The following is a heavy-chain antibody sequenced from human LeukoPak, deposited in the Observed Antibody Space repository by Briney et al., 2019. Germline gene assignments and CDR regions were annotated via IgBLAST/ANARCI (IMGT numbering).Heavy chain of an antibody. Sequence: PSETLSLTCTVSGGSISSGGYYWSWIRQHPGKGLEWIGYIYYSGSTYYNPSLKSRVTISVDTSKNQFSLKLSSVTAADTAVYYCARVLNMVRGVWGGFFDYWGQGTLVTVSS. CDR2: IYYSGST. CDR1: GGSISSGGYY. D-gene: IGHD3-10*01. J-gene: IGHJ4*02. V-gene: IGHV4-31*03. CDR3: ARVLNMVRGVWGGFFDY.